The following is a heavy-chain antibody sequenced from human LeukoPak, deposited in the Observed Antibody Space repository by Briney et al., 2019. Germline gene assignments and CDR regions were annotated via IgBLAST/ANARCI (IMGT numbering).Heavy chain of an antibody. J-gene: IGHJ5*02. D-gene: IGHD4-23*01. V-gene: IGHV1-46*01. CDR1: GYTFTSYY. Sequence: ASVNVSCKASGYTFTSYYMHWVRQAPGQGLEWMGIINPSGGSTSYAQKFQGRVTMTRDTSTSTVYMELSSLRSEDTAEYYCARDDRGYGGNSRNNWFDPWGQGTLVTVSS. CDR3: ARDDRGYGGNSRNNWFDP. CDR2: INPSGGST.